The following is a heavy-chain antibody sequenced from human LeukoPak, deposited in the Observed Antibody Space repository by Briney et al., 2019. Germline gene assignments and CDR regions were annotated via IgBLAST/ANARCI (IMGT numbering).Heavy chain of an antibody. CDR2: ITTATSSYI. CDR1: GFTFSSHD. Sequence: NPGGSLRLSCAASGFTFSSHDMNWVRQAPGKGLEWVSSITTATSSYIYYADSVKGRFTISRDDAKNSLYLQMDSLRAEDTAAYYCARDYGGPHYFDYWGQGTLVTVSS. V-gene: IGHV3-21*01. J-gene: IGHJ4*02. D-gene: IGHD2-15*01. CDR3: ARDYGGPHYFDY.